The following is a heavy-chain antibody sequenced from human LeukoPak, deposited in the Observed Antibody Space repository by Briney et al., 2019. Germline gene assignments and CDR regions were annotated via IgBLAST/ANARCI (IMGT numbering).Heavy chain of an antibody. J-gene: IGHJ4*02. CDR1: GFTFSSYA. CDR2: ISGSGGST. Sequence: GGSLRLSCAASGFTFSSYAMSWVRQAQGKGLEWVSAISGSGGSTYYADSVKGRFTISRDNSKNTLYLQMNSLRAEDTAVYYCAKGPAVLLWFGESYFDYWGQGTLVTVSS. CDR3: AKGPAVLLWFGESYFDY. D-gene: IGHD3-10*01. V-gene: IGHV3-23*01.